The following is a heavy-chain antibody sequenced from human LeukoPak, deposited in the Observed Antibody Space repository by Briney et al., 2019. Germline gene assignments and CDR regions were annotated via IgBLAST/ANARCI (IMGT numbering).Heavy chain of an antibody. D-gene: IGHD1-26*01. CDR3: ARDGPWPSTTILQKGGYFDY. CDR1: GGTFSSYA. Sequence: SVKVSCKASGGTFSSYAISWVRQAPGQGLEWMGGIIPIFGTANYAQKFQGRVTITADESTSTAYMELSSLRSEDTAVYYCARDGPWPSTTILQKGGYFDYWGQGTLVTISS. CDR2: IIPIFGTA. J-gene: IGHJ4*02. V-gene: IGHV1-69*13.